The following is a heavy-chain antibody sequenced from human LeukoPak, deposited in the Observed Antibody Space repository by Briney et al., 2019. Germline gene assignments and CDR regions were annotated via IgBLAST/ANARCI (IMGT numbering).Heavy chain of an antibody. J-gene: IGHJ4*02. Sequence: AGSLRLSCAASGFTFSSYAMHWVRQAPGKGLEWVAVISYDGSNKYYADSVKGRFTISRDNSKNTLYLQMNSLRAENTAVYYCARKDSSGCLDYWGQGTLVTVSS. CDR3: ARKDSSGCLDY. CDR2: ISYDGSNK. CDR1: GFTFSSYA. D-gene: IGHD6-19*01. V-gene: IGHV3-30*04.